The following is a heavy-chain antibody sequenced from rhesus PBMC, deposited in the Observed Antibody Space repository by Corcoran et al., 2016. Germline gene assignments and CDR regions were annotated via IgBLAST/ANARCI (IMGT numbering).Heavy chain of an antibody. J-gene: IGHJ4*01. CDR3: ARVGGDLFDY. CDR2: ISGSSGST. Sequence: QLQLQESGPGLVKPSETLSVTCAVSGGSISSSYWSWIRQAPGKGLEWIGYISGSSGSTYYNPSLKSRVTISTDTSKNQFSLKLSSVTAADTAVYYCARVGGDLFDYWGQGVLVTVSS. CDR1: GGSISSSY. V-gene: IGHV4-65*01.